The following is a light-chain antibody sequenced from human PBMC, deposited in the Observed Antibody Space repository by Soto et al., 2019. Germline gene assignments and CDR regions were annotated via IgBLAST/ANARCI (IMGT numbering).Light chain of an antibody. CDR2: DAS. J-gene: IGKJ4*01. V-gene: IGKV3-11*01. CDR1: QSINTY. Sequence: EIVLTQSPATLSLSPGEGATLSCRASQSINTYLAWYQQKPGQAPRLLIYDASNRATGIPDRFSGSGSGTDFTLTISRLEPEDFAVYYCQQFSSYPLTFGGGTKVDIK. CDR3: QQFSSYPLT.